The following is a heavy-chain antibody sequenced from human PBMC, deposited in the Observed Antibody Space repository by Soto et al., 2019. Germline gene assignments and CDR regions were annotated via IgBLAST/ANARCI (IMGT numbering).Heavy chain of an antibody. Sequence: GGSLRLSCAASGFTFSDYYMSWIRQAPGKGLEWVSYISSSSSYTNYADSVKGRFTISRDNAKNSLYLQMNSLRAEDTAVYYCARDLSSYYDFWSGYLVPYYGMDVWGQGTTVTVSS. J-gene: IGHJ6*02. V-gene: IGHV3-11*06. CDR2: ISSSSSYT. D-gene: IGHD3-3*01. CDR3: ARDLSSYYDFWSGYLVPYYGMDV. CDR1: GFTFSDYY.